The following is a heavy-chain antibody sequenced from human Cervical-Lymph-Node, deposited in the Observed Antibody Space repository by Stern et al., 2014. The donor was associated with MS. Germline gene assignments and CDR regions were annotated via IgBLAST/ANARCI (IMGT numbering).Heavy chain of an antibody. CDR3: ATHRGRVTYYYGMDV. V-gene: IGHV1-24*01. D-gene: IGHD2-21*02. Sequence: QVQLVQSGAEGKKPGASVKVSCKVSGYTLSEISMHWVRPAPGKGLEWMGGFDPEHGETRYAQKFQGRVTMAEDRSTDTAYMELSSLRSEDTAVYYCATHRGRVTYYYGMDVWGQGTTVTVSS. CDR1: GYTLSEIS. J-gene: IGHJ6*02. CDR2: FDPEHGET.